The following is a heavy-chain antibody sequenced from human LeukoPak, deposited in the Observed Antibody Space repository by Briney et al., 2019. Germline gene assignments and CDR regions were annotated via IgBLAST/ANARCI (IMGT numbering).Heavy chain of an antibody. Sequence: GASVKVSCRSSGGTFNTHIFNWVRQAPGQGLEWMGRITPVIGTTKYAERFQARVTITADRSTSTAYLELRGLTYDGTATYYCTRVTLRGSKYNWFDPWGQGTHVSVSS. D-gene: IGHD1-26*01. J-gene: IGHJ5*02. CDR3: TRVTLRGSKYNWFDP. CDR1: GGTFNTHI. CDR2: ITPVIGTT. V-gene: IGHV1-69*08.